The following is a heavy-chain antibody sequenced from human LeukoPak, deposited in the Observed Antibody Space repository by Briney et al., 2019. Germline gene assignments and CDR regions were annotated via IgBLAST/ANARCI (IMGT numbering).Heavy chain of an antibody. D-gene: IGHD2-2*01. CDR1: GYTLTSYA. CDR2: INTNTGNP. CDR3: ARDLGDIVVVPAAIGNWFDP. V-gene: IGHV7-4-1*02. Sequence: ASVKVSCKASGYTLTSYAMNWVRKAPGQGLEWMGWINTNTGNPTYAQGFTGRFVFSLDTSVSTAYLQISSLKAEDTAVYYCARDLGDIVVVPAAIGNWFDPWGQGTLVTVSS. J-gene: IGHJ5*02.